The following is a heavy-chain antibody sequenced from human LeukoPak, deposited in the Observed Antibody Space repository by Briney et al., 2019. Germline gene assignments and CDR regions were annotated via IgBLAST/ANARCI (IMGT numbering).Heavy chain of an antibody. D-gene: IGHD3-22*01. CDR2: VYYSGNT. CDR1: GDSIRSISFH. J-gene: IGHJ4*02. Sequence: NTSETLSLTCSVSGDSIRSISFHWGWIRQAPGKGLEWIATVYYSGNTYYNPSLKSRVTISVDTSKNHFSLTLSSVTAADTAVYFCARPDYHSSASYYGPFDYWGQGSLVTVSS. CDR3: ARPDYHSSASYYGPFDY. V-gene: IGHV4-39*02.